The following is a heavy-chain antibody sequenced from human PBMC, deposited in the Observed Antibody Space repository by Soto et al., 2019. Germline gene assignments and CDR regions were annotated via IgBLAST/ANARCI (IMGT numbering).Heavy chain of an antibody. J-gene: IGHJ4*02. V-gene: IGHV4-30-2*01. CDR3: GSGEQLVRNC. CDR1: GGSISSGGYS. Sequence: QLQLQESGSGLVKPSQTLSLTCAVSGGSISSGGYSWSWIRQPPGKGLEWIGYIYHSGSTYYNPSHKSRVSISVDRSKNQLSLKLSSVPAADTAVYYCGSGEQLVRNCWGQGTLVTVSS. D-gene: IGHD6-13*01. CDR2: IYHSGST.